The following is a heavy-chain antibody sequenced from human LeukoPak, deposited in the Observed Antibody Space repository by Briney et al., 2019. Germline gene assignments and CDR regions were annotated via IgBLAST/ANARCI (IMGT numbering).Heavy chain of an antibody. D-gene: IGHD3-22*01. CDR2: ISAYNGDT. CDR1: GYTFTSYG. Sequence: ASVKVSCKASGYTFTSYGISWVRQAPGQGLEWMGWISAYNGDTNYAQNLQGRVTMTTDTSTSTAYMELRSLRSDDTAVYYCARDRNYYDSRGSRNWFDPWGQGTQVTVSS. J-gene: IGHJ5*02. V-gene: IGHV1-18*01. CDR3: ARDRNYYDSRGSRNWFDP.